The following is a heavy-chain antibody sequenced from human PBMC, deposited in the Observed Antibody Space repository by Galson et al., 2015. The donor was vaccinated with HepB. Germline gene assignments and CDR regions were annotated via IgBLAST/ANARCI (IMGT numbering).Heavy chain of an antibody. V-gene: IGHV1-18*01. CDR3: ARDRHRRDGYKHKDY. CDR2: ISAYNGNT. D-gene: IGHD5-24*01. Sequence: SVKVSCKASGYTFTSYGISWVRQAPGQGLEWMGWISAYNGNTNYAQKLQGRVTMTTDTSTSTAYMELRSLRSDDTAVYYCARDRHRRDGYKHKDYWGQGTLVTVSS. CDR1: GYTFTSYG. J-gene: IGHJ4*02.